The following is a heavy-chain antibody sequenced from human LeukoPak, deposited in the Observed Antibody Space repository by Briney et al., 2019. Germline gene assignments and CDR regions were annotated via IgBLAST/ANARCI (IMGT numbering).Heavy chain of an antibody. CDR1: GGSFSGYY. CDR3: ARGRDGYKNY. J-gene: IGHJ4*02. CDR2: INHTGST. D-gene: IGHD5-24*01. V-gene: IGHV4-34*01. Sequence: SETLSLTCAVYGGSFSGYYWSWIRQPPGKGLEWIGEINHTGSTNYNPPLKSRVTISVDTSKNQFSLKLSSVTAADTAVYYCARGRDGYKNYWGQGTLVTVSS.